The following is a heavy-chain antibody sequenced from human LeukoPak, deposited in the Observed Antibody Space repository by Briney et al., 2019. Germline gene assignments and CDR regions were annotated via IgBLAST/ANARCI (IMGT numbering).Heavy chain of an antibody. D-gene: IGHD6-19*01. CDR3: ARQKEYSSGWIYGY. V-gene: IGHV1-2*02. Sequence: ASVKVSCKASGYTFTGYYIHWVRQAPGQGLEWMGWINPNSGGTNYAQKFQGRVTMTRDTSISTAYMELSRLRSDDTAVYYCARQKEYSSGWIYGYWGQGTLVTVSS. CDR1: GYTFTGYY. CDR2: INPNSGGT. J-gene: IGHJ4*02.